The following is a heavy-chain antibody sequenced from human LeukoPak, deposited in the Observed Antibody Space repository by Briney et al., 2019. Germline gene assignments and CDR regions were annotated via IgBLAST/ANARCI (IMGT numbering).Heavy chain of an antibody. Sequence: SETLSLTCTVSGGSISSGGYYWSWIRQHPGKGLEWIGYIYYSGSTYYNPSFKSRVTISVDTSKNQFSLKLSSVTAADTAVYYCARGGDVVVPAAIPNWFDPWGQGTLVTVSS. CDR1: GGSISSGGYY. J-gene: IGHJ5*02. CDR2: IYYSGST. D-gene: IGHD2-2*01. CDR3: ARGGDVVVPAAIPNWFDP. V-gene: IGHV4-31*03.